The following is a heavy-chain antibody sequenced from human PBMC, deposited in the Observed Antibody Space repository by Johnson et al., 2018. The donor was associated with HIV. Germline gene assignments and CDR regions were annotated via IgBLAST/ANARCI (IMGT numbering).Heavy chain of an antibody. J-gene: IGHJ3*02. D-gene: IGHD4-11*01. CDR3: ASSTVMMTDDAFDI. CDR1: GFTFSAYG. V-gene: IGHV3-7*05. Sequence: QLVESGGGVVQPGGSLRLSCAASGFTFSAYGIHWVRQAPGKGLQWVANINQYGSEEYYVDSVKGRFTISRDNAKNSMYLQMNTLNAEDTAVYYCASSTVMMTDDAFDIWGQGTVVTVSP. CDR2: INQYGSEE.